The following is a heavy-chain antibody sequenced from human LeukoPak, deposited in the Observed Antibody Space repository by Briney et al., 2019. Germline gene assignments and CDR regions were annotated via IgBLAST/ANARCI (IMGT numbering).Heavy chain of an antibody. CDR2: ISGSSRHK. V-gene: IGHV3-21*01. CDR1: GFTFSSYT. CDR3: ARTANFAAGYYIDY. J-gene: IGHJ4*02. D-gene: IGHD6-13*01. Sequence: KTGGSLVLSCAASGFTFSSYTMNWVRQAPGEGLEWVSSISGSSRHKYYADSVKGRFTISRDNAKNSLYLQMNSLRAEDTAVYYCARTANFAAGYYIDYWGQGTLVTVSS.